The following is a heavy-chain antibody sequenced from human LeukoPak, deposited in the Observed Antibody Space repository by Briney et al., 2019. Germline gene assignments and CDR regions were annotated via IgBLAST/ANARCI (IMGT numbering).Heavy chain of an antibody. Sequence: ASVKVSCKVSGYTLTELSMHWVRQAPGKGLEWMGGFDPEDGETIYEQKFQGRVTMTEDTSTDTAYMELSSLRSEDTAVYYCATRPPSGFPPYGMDVWGKGTTVTVSS. CDR1: GYTLTELS. V-gene: IGHV1-24*01. CDR3: ATRPPSGFPPYGMDV. CDR2: FDPEDGET. J-gene: IGHJ6*04. D-gene: IGHD5-12*01.